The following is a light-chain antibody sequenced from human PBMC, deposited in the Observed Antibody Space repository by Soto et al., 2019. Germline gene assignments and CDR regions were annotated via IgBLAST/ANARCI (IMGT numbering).Light chain of an antibody. V-gene: IGLV2-14*03. Sequence: QSALTQPASVSGSPGQSITISCTGTSSDVGGYNYVSWYQQHPGRAPKLMIYDVSNRPSGVSDRLSGSKSGNTAFLTVSGLQAEDEADYSCSSYTSTSTRVFGTGTKLTVL. CDR2: DVS. J-gene: IGLJ1*01. CDR3: SSYTSTSTRV. CDR1: SSDVGGYNY.